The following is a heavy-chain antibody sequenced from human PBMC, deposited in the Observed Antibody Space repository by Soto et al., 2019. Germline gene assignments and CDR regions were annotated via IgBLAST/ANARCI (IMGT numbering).Heavy chain of an antibody. CDR1: GFTFSSYW. Sequence: EVQLVESGGGLVQPGGSLRLSCAASGFTFSSYWMHWVRQSPGKGLVWVSRIKTDGSDTHYADSVKGRFTSSRDNAKNTLYVQMNSLRDEDTAVYYCARPRTSDWAYDIWGQGTMVIVSS. D-gene: IGHD3-9*01. CDR2: IKTDGSDT. CDR3: ARPRTSDWAYDI. J-gene: IGHJ3*02. V-gene: IGHV3-74*01.